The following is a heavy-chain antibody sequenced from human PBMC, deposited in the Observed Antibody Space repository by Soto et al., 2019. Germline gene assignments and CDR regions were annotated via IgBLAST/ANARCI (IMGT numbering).Heavy chain of an antibody. Sequence: SETLSLTCTVSGGSISSSYWSWIRQPPGKGLEWIGYIYYSGSTNYNPSLKSRVTISVDTSKNQFSLKLSSVTAADTAVYYCARWSSWVAARPTYYFDYWGQGTPVTVSS. D-gene: IGHD6-6*01. V-gene: IGHV4-59*01. CDR2: IYYSGST. J-gene: IGHJ4*02. CDR3: ARWSSWVAARPTYYFDY. CDR1: GGSISSSY.